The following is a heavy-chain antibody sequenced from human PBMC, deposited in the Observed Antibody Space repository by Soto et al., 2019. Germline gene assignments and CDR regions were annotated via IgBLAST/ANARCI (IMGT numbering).Heavy chain of an antibody. V-gene: IGHV5-10-1*01. CDR3: ARQRGDYYDSSGYYNYYYYGMDV. CDR2: IDPSDSYT. Sequence: GESLKISCKGSGYSFTSYWISWVRQMPGKGLEWMGRIDPSDSYTNYSPSFQGHVTISADKSISTAYLQWSSLKASDTAMYYCARQRGDYYDSSGYYNYYYYGMDVWGQGTTVTVSS. D-gene: IGHD3-22*01. CDR1: GYSFTSYW. J-gene: IGHJ6*02.